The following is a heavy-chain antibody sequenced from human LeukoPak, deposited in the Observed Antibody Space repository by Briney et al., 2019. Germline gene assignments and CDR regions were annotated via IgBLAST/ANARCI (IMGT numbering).Heavy chain of an antibody. CDR2: ISHDGSNK. J-gene: IGHJ3*02. CDR1: GFTFSSYA. Sequence: GGSLRLSCAASGFTFSSYAMHWVRQAPGKELEWVAVISHDGSNKYYADSVKGRFTISRDNSKNTLYLQMNSLRAEDTAVYYCARGYRDAFDIWGQGTMVTVSS. V-gene: IGHV3-30*04. D-gene: IGHD5-18*01. CDR3: ARGYRDAFDI.